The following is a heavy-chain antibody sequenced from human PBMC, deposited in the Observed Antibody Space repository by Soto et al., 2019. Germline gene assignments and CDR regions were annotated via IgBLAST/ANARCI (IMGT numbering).Heavy chain of an antibody. CDR2: VVPGGSGT. V-gene: IGHV3-74*01. CDR1: GFPFSRYW. Sequence: GGSLRLSCGVSGFPFSRYWMHWVRQVPGKGLMWVANVVPGGSGTTYADSVKGRFTVSRDNAKNMLYLQMNSLRVEDTALYYCARDVNAEPFDLWGQGTLVTVSS. CDR3: ARDVNAEPFDL. J-gene: IGHJ5*02.